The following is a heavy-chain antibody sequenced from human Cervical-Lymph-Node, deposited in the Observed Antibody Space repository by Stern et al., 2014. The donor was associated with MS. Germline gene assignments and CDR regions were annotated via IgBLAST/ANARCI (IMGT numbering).Heavy chain of an antibody. V-gene: IGHV1-18*04. CDR1: GYTFTSYG. J-gene: IGHJ5*02. Sequence: QVQLVESGAEVKKPGASVKVSCKASGYTFTSYGISWVRQAPGQGLEWMGGIRAYNGNTNYEQKVQGRVTMTTTKSTHPASMELRSLRSDDTAVYYCARTYRPNWFDPWGQGTLVTVSS. CDR3: ARTYRPNWFDP. CDR2: IRAYNGNT. D-gene: IGHD3-16*01.